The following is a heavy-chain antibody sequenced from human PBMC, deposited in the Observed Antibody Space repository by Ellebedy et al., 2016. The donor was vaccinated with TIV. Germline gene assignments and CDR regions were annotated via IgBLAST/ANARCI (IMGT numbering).Heavy chain of an antibody. CDR2: IYPGDSHS. CDR3: ARQRGYYHDTSGYYIDF. D-gene: IGHD3-22*01. Sequence: GESLKISCQASGYIFTNYWIGWVRQMPGKGLEWVGTIYPGDSHSRYSPSFQGHVTISADRSISTAYLQWSVLRDSDTAMYYCARQRGYYHDTSGYYIDFWGQGTLVTVSS. V-gene: IGHV5-51*01. CDR1: GYIFTNYW. J-gene: IGHJ4*02.